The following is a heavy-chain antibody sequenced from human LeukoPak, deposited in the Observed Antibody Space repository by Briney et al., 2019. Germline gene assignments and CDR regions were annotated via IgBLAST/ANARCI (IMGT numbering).Heavy chain of an antibody. J-gene: IGHJ4*02. V-gene: IGHV3-30*18. D-gene: IGHD3-10*01. CDR2: ISYDGSNK. CDR1: GFTFSSYG. Sequence: GGSLRLSCAASGFTFSSYGMHWVRQAPGKGLEWVAVISYDGSNKYYADSVKGRFTISRDNSKNTLYLQMNSLRAEDTAVYYCAKDAMAMVRGVITDWGQGTLVTVSS. CDR3: AKDAMAMVRGVITD.